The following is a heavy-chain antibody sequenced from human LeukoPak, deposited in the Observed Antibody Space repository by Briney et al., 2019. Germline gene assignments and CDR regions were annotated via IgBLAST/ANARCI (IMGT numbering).Heavy chain of an antibody. V-gene: IGHV3-48*01. J-gene: IGHJ3*02. D-gene: IGHD4-17*01. CDR1: GFTFSSYS. CDR3: ARSVYGDYEGHDALDI. Sequence: GGSLRLSCAASGFTFSSYSMNWVRQAPGKGLEWVSYISSSSSTIYYADSVKGRFTISRDNAKNSLYLQMNSLTAEDTAVYYCARSVYGDYEGHDALDIWGQGTMVTVSS. CDR2: ISSSSSTI.